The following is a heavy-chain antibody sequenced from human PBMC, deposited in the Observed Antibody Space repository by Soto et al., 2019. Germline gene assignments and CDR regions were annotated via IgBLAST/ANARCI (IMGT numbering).Heavy chain of an antibody. CDR3: SRGVNYGHYDY. CDR1: GFTFGDYA. CDR2: IRSKAYGGTT. Sequence: PGGSLRLSCTTSGFTFGDYALSWFRQAPGKGLEWVGFIRSKAYGGTTEYAASVKGRFTISRDDSKSIAYLQMNSLKTEDTAVYYCSRGVNYGHYDYWGQGTLVTVSS. J-gene: IGHJ4*02. D-gene: IGHD1-7*01. V-gene: IGHV3-49*03.